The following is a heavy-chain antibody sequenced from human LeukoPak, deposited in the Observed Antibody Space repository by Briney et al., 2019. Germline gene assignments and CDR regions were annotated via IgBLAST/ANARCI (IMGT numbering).Heavy chain of an antibody. D-gene: IGHD3-9*01. V-gene: IGHV1-46*01. CDR2: INPSGGST. Sequence: ASVKVSCKASGYTFTSYYMHWVRQAPGQGLEWMGIINPSGGSTSYAQKFQGRVTMTRDTSTSTVYMELSSLRSEETGLCYCARDQQAVLRYFDWLDVYYYYGMDVWGQGTTVTVSS. CDR3: ARDQQAVLRYFDWLDVYYYYGMDV. J-gene: IGHJ6*02. CDR1: GYTFTSYY.